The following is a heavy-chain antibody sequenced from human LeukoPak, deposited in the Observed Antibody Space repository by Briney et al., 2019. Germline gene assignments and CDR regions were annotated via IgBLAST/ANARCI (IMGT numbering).Heavy chain of an antibody. CDR3: ARDLVIAVTGWGQWELPPAGHDF. V-gene: IGHV4-4*02. J-gene: IGHJ4*02. CDR1: GDSISNSVW. Sequence: SETLSLTCAVSGDSISNSVWWTWVRQPPGKGLEWIGHIYHRGGTNYNPSLKSRVTISIDKSKNQFSLKLNSVTAADTAVYYCARDLVIAVTGWGQWELPPAGHDFWGQGTLVTVSS. D-gene: IGHD1-26*01. CDR2: IYHRGGT.